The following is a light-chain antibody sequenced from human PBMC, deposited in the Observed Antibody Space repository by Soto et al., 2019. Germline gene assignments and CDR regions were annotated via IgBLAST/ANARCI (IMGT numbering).Light chain of an antibody. CDR2: KAS. CDR3: QQYNSYPYT. J-gene: IGKJ2*01. V-gene: IGKV1-5*03. CDR1: QSISGW. Sequence: DIQMTQSPSTLSASVGDRVIITCRASQSISGWLAWYQQKPGRAPNLLIYKASSLASGVPSRFSGRGSGTEFNLSISSLQPDDFATYYCQQYNSYPYTFGQGTKLEIK.